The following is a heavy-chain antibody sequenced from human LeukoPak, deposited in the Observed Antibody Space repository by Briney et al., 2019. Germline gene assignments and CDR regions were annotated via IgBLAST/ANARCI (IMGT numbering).Heavy chain of an antibody. V-gene: IGHV3-23*01. D-gene: IGHD2-21*02. Sequence: GGSLRLPCAASGFTFSSCAMSWVRQAPEKGLEWVSAISGSGGSSYYADSVKGRFTISRDNSENTLYLQMDTLRAEDTAVYYCAKTVGVTAFDSWGQGTLVTVSS. CDR2: ISGSGGSS. J-gene: IGHJ4*02. CDR3: AKTVGVTAFDS. CDR1: GFTFSSCA.